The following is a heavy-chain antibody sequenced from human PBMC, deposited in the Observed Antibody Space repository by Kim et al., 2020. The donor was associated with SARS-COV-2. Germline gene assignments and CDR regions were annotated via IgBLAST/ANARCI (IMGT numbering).Heavy chain of an antibody. J-gene: IGHJ4*02. D-gene: IGHD6-13*01. CDR3: ATITAAGLFDY. V-gene: IGHV3-74*01. Sequence: SHPASVTGRFTIPRDNAKNTLYLQMNSLRAEDTAVYYCATITAAGLFDYWGQGTLVTVSS.